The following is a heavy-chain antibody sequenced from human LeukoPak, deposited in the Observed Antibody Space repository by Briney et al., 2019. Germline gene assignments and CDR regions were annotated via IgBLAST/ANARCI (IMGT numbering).Heavy chain of an antibody. D-gene: IGHD3-10*01. CDR2: IYYSGST. J-gene: IGHJ4*02. CDR1: GGSISSSSYY. CDR3: ARGGSGSYYRVFDY. Sequence: SETLSLTCTVSGGSISSSSYYWGWIRQPPGKGLEWIGSIYYSGSTYYNPSLKSRVTISVDTSKNQFSLKLSSVTAADTAVYYCARGGSGSYYRVFDYWGQGTLVTVSS. V-gene: IGHV4-39*07.